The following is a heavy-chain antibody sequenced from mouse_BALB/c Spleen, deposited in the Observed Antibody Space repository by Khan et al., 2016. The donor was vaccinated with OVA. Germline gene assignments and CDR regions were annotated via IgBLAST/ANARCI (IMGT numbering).Heavy chain of an antibody. CDR1: GYTFSSYW. Sequence: VQLQQSGAELMKPGASVKISCKATGYTFSSYWIEWVKQRPGHGLEWIGEILPGSNSTNYNERFKGKATITADTSSNTAYMQLSSLTSADSAIYYCARGNYYGSTSWFGYWGQGTLVTVSA. CDR3: ARGNYYGSTSWFGY. D-gene: IGHD1-1*01. J-gene: IGHJ3*01. V-gene: IGHV1-9*01. CDR2: ILPGSNST.